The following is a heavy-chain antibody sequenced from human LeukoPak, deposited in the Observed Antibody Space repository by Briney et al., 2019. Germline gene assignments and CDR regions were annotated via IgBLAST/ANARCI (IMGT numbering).Heavy chain of an antibody. CDR1: GFTFSHYW. Sequence: GGSLRLSCVASGFTFSHYWMSWVRQAPGKGLEWVANIKEDGGIEDYVDSVKGRFTVSRDNAKNSLYLEMNSLRVEDTAVYYCASQQVAPPWGQGTLVIVSS. CDR2: IKEDGGIE. D-gene: IGHD5-12*01. V-gene: IGHV3-7*01. CDR3: ASQQVAPP. J-gene: IGHJ5*02.